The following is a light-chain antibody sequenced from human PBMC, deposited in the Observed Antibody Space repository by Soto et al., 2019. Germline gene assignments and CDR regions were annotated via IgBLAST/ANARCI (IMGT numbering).Light chain of an antibody. CDR1: QSIGNW. CDR3: QQYDSYWT. V-gene: IGKV1-5*03. J-gene: IGKJ1*01. CDR2: KAS. Sequence: DIPMTQSPSTLSASVGDRVTITCRASQSIGNWLAWYQQKPGEAPVLLIYKASSLQSGVPSRFSGSGSETEFTLTISSLQADDFATYYCQQYDSYWTFGQGTKVEIK.